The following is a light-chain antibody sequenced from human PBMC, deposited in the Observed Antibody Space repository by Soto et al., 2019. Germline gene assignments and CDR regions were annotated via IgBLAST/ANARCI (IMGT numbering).Light chain of an antibody. Sequence: IQMTQSPSTLSASVGDRVTITCRASQSISSWLAWYQQKAGKAPELLIYAASNLQSGVPPRFSGSGSGTEFALIISSLQHEDSETYYCQQSYIIPRTLGQGTKVDIK. CDR1: QSISSW. CDR3: QQSYIIPRT. CDR2: AAS. V-gene: IGKV1-39*01. J-gene: IGKJ1*01.